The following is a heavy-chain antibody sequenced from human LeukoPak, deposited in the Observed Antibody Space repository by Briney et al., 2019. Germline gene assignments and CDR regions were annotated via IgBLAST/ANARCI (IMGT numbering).Heavy chain of an antibody. Sequence: SVKVSCKASGGTFCSYAISWVRQAPGQGLEWMGGIIPIFGTANYAQKFQGRVTITADESTSTAYMELSSLRSEDTAVYYCARDFRSIVVVPAAHIFDYWGQGTLVTVSS. D-gene: IGHD2-2*01. J-gene: IGHJ4*02. V-gene: IGHV1-69*01. CDR2: IIPIFGTA. CDR3: ARDFRSIVVVPAAHIFDY. CDR1: GGTFCSYA.